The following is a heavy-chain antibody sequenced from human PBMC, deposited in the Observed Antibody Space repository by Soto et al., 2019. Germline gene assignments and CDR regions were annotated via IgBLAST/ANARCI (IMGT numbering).Heavy chain of an antibody. CDR3: ARDLGSGYDLAMDV. CDR1: CGSISGYY. V-gene: IGHV4-59*01. CDR2: IYYSGGT. J-gene: IGHJ6*02. Sequence: PSETLSLTCTVSCGSISGYYWIWIRQPPGKGLEWIGYIYYSGGTKYNTSLKSRVTISVDTSKNQFSLRLSSVTAADTAVYYCARDLGSGYDLAMDVWGQGTTVTVSS. D-gene: IGHD5-12*01.